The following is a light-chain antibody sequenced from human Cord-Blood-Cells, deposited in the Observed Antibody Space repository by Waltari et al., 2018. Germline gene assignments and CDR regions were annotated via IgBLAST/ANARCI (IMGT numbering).Light chain of an antibody. CDR1: SSNIGSNY. J-gene: IGLJ3*02. CDR2: RNN. V-gene: IGLV1-47*01. CDR3: AAWDDSLRV. Sequence: QSVLTQPPSASGTPGQRVTISCSGSSSNIGSNYVYWYQQLPGTAPKLLIYRNNHRPSGVPDRFSGSNAGTSASLAISGLRSEDEADYYCAAWDDSLRVFGGGTKLTVL.